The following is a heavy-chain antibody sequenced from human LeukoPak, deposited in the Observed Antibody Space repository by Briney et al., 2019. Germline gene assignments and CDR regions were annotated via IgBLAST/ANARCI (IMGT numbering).Heavy chain of an antibody. CDR1: GYTFTSYG. J-gene: IGHJ5*02. Sequence: ASVKVSCKASGYTFTSYGISWVRQASGQGLEWMGWISAYNGNTNYAQKLQGRVTMTTDTSTSTAYMELRSLRFDDTAVYYCARPRMGDPYYDFWSGYYHRGSWFDPWGQGTLVTVSS. V-gene: IGHV1-18*01. CDR3: ARPRMGDPYYDFWSGYYHRGSWFDP. CDR2: ISAYNGNT. D-gene: IGHD3-3*01.